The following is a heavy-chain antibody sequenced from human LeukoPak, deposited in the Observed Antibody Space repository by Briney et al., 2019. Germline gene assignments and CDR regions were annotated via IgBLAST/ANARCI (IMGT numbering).Heavy chain of an antibody. CDR2: IRYDGSNK. Sequence: GRSLRPSCAVSGFTSSIYGIHSGRQAPGKGLEWVAFIRYDGSNKYYADSVKGRFTISRDNSKNTLYLQMNSLRAVETAVYFCAQESGATDDYWGQGTLVSVSS. CDR3: AQESGATDDY. CDR1: GFTSSIYG. V-gene: IGHV3-30*02. J-gene: IGHJ4*02. D-gene: IGHD1-14*01.